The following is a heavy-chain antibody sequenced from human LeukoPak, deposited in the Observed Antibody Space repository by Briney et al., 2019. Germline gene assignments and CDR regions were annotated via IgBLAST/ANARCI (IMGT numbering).Heavy chain of an antibody. CDR2: IGPTGSDR. CDR3: ATETNGRHYDY. J-gene: IGHJ4*02. D-gene: IGHD1-14*01. CDR1: GLTFSTSG. V-gene: IGHV3-21*06. Sequence: PGGSLRLSCTASGLTFSTSGFNWVRQAPGKGLEWVASIGPTGSDRYHADSIKGRFTISRYNANNFLYLQMNSLRAEDTAVYYCATETNGRHYDYWGQGTLLTVSS.